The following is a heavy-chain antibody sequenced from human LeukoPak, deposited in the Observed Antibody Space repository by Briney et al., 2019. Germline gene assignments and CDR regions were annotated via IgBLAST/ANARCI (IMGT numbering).Heavy chain of an antibody. V-gene: IGHV1-69*04. J-gene: IGHJ4*02. Sequence: SVKVSCKASGGTFSSYAISWVRQAPGQGLEWMGRIIPILGIANYAQKFQGRVTITADKSTSTAYMELSSLRSEDTAVYYCARDQYYYDSSGYYYIDYWGQGTLVTVSS. D-gene: IGHD3-22*01. CDR2: IIPILGIA. CDR1: GGTFSSYA. CDR3: ARDQYYYDSSGYYYIDY.